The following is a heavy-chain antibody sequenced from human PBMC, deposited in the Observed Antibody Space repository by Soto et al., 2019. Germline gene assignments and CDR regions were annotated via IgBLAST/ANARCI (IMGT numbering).Heavy chain of an antibody. D-gene: IGHD4-17*01. CDR1: GGSISSGGYY. CDR3: ARGTVTTFLSFDY. Sequence: PSETLSLTCTVSGGSISSGGYYWSWIRQHPGKGLEWIGYIYYSGSTYYNPSLKSRVTISVDTSKNQFSLKLSSVTAADTAVYYCARGTVTTFLSFDYWGQGTLVTVYS. V-gene: IGHV4-31*03. J-gene: IGHJ4*02. CDR2: IYYSGST.